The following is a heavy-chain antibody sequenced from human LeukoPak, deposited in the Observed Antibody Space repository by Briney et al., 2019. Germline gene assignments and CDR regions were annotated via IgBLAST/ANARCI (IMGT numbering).Heavy chain of an antibody. CDR2: ISWNSGSI. V-gene: IGHV3-9*01. D-gene: IGHD6-13*01. Sequence: PGGSLRLSCAASGFTFDDYAMHWVRQAPGKGLEWVSGISWNSGSIGYADSVKGRFTISRDNAKNSLYLQMNSLRAEDTAVYYCANQAFSSSVQWLDYWGQGTLVTVSS. J-gene: IGHJ4*02. CDR1: GFTFDDYA. CDR3: ANQAFSSSVQWLDY.